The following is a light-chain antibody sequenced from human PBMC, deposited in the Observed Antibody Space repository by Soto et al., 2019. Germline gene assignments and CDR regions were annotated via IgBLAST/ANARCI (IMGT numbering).Light chain of an antibody. CDR1: QDISNY. CDR3: QQYNSPPLT. V-gene: IGKV1-33*01. CDR2: DAS. Sequence: DIQMTQSPSSLSASVGDRVTITCQASQDISNYLNWYQQKPGKAPKLLIYDASTLETGVPSRFGGSGSATDFTFTISSLQSEDIATYYCQQYNSPPLTFGGGTRVEIK. J-gene: IGKJ4*01.